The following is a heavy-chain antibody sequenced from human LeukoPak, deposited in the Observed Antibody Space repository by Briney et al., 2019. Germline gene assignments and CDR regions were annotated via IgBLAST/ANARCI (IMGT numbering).Heavy chain of an antibody. CDR3: AHNGLYH. CDR2: ICWSDDQ. CDR1: GFSLSTSGVG. Sequence: ESGPTLVKPTQTLTLTCTFSGFSLSTSGVGVAWIRQSPGQALEWPAVICWSDDQRYSPSLKSRLTITKDTSKNQVVLTMTNMDPADTATYHCAHNGLYHWGQGTLVTVSS. J-gene: IGHJ5*02. V-gene: IGHV2-5*01. D-gene: IGHD2-15*01.